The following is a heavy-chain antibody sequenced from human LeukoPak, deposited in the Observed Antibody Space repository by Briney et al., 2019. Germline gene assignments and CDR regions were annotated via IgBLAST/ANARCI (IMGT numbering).Heavy chain of an antibody. CDR2: INPNSGGT. CDR1: GYTFTGYY. D-gene: IGHD2-15*01. CDR3: ARDRVALVVENGMDV. J-gene: IGHJ6*02. V-gene: IGHV1-2*02. Sequence: ASVTVSFKASGYTFTGYYMHWVRQAPGQGLEWMGWINPNSGGTNYAQKFQGRATMTRDTSISTAYMELSRLRSDDTAVYYCARDRVALVVENGMDVWGQGTTVTVSS.